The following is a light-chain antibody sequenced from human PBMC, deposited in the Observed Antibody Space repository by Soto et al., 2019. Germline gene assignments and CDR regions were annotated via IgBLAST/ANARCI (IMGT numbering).Light chain of an antibody. V-gene: IGLV1-40*01. CDR3: QSYDSTLSLV. CDR1: SSNIGAGYG. CDR2: DNT. Sequence: QSALTQPPSVSGAPGQTVTISCTGSSSNIGAGYGVNWYQQLSGTAPKLLIYDNTNRPSGVSDRFSGSRAGSSASLAITGLQPEDEAEYHCQSYDSTLSLVFGGGTKVTVL. J-gene: IGLJ2*01.